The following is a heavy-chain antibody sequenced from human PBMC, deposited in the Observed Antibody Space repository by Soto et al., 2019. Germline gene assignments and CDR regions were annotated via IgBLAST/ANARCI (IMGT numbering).Heavy chain of an antibody. CDR2: IYPGDSDT. Sequence: GESLKLSCKGSGYSFTSYWIVWVRQMPGKGLEWMGIIYPGDSDTRYSPSFQGQVTISADKSISTAYLQWSSLKASDTAIYYCARTAAAGKYYYGVDVWVQGTTVTVSS. V-gene: IGHV5-51*01. D-gene: IGHD6-13*01. CDR1: GYSFTSYW. CDR3: ARTAAAGKYYYGVDV. J-gene: IGHJ6*02.